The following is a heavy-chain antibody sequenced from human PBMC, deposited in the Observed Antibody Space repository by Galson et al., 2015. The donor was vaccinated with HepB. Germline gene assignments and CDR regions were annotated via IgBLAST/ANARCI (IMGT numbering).Heavy chain of an antibody. V-gene: IGHV3-7*03. Sequence: SLRLSCAASGFTFSNYWMSWVRQAPGKGLEWVANIKQDESEKYYVDSVKGRFTISRDNAKNSLYLQMNSLRAEDTAVYYCARSSHMGQWLEYWGQGTLVTVSS. D-gene: IGHD6-19*01. CDR3: ARSSHMGQWLEY. CDR1: GFTFSNYW. CDR2: IKQDESEK. J-gene: IGHJ4*02.